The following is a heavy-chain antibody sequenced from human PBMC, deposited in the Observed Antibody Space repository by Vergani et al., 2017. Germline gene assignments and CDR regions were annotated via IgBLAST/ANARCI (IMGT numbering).Heavy chain of an antibody. CDR3: ALLGYCSGGSCFTQPFFDY. CDR1: GFTFSSYA. Sequence: EVQLLESGGGLVQPGGSLRLSCAASGFTFSSYAMSWVRQAPGKGLEWVSAISGSGGSTYYADSVKGRFTISRDNSKNTLYLQMNSLRAEDTAVYYCALLGYCSGGSCFTQPFFDYWGQGTLVTVSS. D-gene: IGHD2-15*01. V-gene: IGHV3-23*01. CDR2: ISGSGGST. J-gene: IGHJ4*02.